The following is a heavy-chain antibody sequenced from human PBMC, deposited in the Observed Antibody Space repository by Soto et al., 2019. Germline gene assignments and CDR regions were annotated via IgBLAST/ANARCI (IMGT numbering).Heavy chain of an antibody. D-gene: IGHD3-10*01. J-gene: IGHJ4*02. CDR2: ISWNSGSI. CDR1: GFTFDDYA. Sequence: EVQLVESGGGLVQPGRSLRLSCAASGFTFDDYAMHWVRQAPGKGLEWVSGISWNSGSIGDADSVKGRFTISRDNAKNALYLQMNSLSAEDRALYYCAKDLGVQGVITHDIDYWGQGTLVTVSS. V-gene: IGHV3-9*01. CDR3: AKDLGVQGVITHDIDY.